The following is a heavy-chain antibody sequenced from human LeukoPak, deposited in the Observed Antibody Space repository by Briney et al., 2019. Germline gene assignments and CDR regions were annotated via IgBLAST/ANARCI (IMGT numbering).Heavy chain of an antibody. D-gene: IGHD3-10*01. J-gene: IGHJ3*02. CDR1: GYTFTNYA. CDR3: VRVSGSFDM. CDR2: FGGGSA. V-gene: IGHV3-23*01. Sequence: GGSLRLSCAASGYTFTNYAMAWVRQAPGKGLEWVSAFGGGSAYYADSVKGRFTISRDNSKNTRYLQVNSLRADDTAVYYCVRVSGSFDMWGQGTMVTVSS.